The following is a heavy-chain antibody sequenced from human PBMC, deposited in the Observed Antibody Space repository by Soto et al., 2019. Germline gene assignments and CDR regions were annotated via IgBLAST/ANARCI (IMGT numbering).Heavy chain of an antibody. J-gene: IGHJ4*02. CDR1: GFTFSSYA. CDR3: AREVVAPTLSANFDS. CDR2: ISYDGRNK. V-gene: IGHV3-30*04. Sequence: QVQLVESGGGVVQPGRSLRLSCAASGFTFSSYAMHWVRQAPGKGLEWVAVISYDGRNKYYADSVKGRFTSSRDNSKNTLYLQMNSLRGEDTAVYYFAREVVAPTLSANFDSWGQGPLVTVSS. D-gene: IGHD2-15*01.